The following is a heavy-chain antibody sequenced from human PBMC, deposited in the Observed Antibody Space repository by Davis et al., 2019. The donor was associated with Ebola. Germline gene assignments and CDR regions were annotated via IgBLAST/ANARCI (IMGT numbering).Heavy chain of an antibody. Sequence: MPSETLSLTCAVNGESFSGYYWTWIRQPPGKGLEWIGEIYHNGSPNYNPSLKSRVTISVDTSKNQFSLKLSSVTAADTAVYYCARDRYWGQGTLVTVSS. CDR1: GESFSGYY. V-gene: IGHV4-34*01. CDR3: ARDRY. CDR2: IYHNGSP. J-gene: IGHJ4*02.